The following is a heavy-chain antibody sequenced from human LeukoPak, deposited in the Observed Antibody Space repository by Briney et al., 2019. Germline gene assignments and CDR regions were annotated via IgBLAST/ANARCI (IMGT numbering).Heavy chain of an antibody. Sequence: GGSLRLSCAASGFTFSSYAMSWVRQAPGKGLEWVSAISGSGGSTYYADSVKGRFTISRDNSKNTLYLQMNSLRAEDTAVYYCANLQGWSGYSFTDYWGQGTLVTVSS. CDR2: ISGSGGST. V-gene: IGHV3-23*01. CDR3: ANLQGWSGYSFTDY. J-gene: IGHJ4*02. CDR1: GFTFSSYA. D-gene: IGHD3-3*01.